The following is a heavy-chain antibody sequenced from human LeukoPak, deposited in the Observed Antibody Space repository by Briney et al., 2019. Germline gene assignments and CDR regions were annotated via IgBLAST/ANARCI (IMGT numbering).Heavy chain of an antibody. CDR3: AKSYASGSFYDY. D-gene: IGHD3-10*01. J-gene: IGHJ4*02. CDR2: VSASGGRT. Sequence: GGSLRLSCAAAGFTFTNYGMSWVRQTPGKGLEWVSRVSASGGRTYYADSVKGRFTISRDNSKNTESLQMNNLRADDTAVYYCAKSYASGSFYDYWGQGTLVTVSS. V-gene: IGHV3-23*01. CDR1: GFTFTNYG.